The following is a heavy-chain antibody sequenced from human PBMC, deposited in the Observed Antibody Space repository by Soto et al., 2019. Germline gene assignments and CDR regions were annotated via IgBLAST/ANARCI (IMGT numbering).Heavy chain of an antibody. J-gene: IGHJ4*02. CDR3: ARHYCSSTSCYQLGDY. CDR1: GGTFSSYT. D-gene: IGHD2-2*01. CDR2: IIPILGIA. V-gene: IGHV1-69*02. Sequence: SVKVSCKASGGTFSSYTISWVRQAPGKGLEWMGRIIPILGIANYAQKFQGRVTITADKSTSTAYMELSSLRSEDTAVYYCARHYCSSTSCYQLGDYWGQGTLVTVS.